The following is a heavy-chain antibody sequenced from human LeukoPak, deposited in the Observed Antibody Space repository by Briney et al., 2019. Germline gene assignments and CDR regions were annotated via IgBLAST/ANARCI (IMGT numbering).Heavy chain of an antibody. V-gene: IGHV4-38-2*01. D-gene: IGHD2/OR15-2a*01. Sequence: PSETLSLTCGVSGYFISRGYYWGWVRQPPGKGLEWIGSIYDTGTTYYNPSLKSRVIIASDTSKNQFSLKLNSVTAADTAVYYCARHAGDCDGSTCLNWFDPWGQGFPVTVSS. CDR2: IYDTGTT. J-gene: IGHJ5*02. CDR1: GYFISRGYY. CDR3: ARHAGDCDGSTCLNWFDP.